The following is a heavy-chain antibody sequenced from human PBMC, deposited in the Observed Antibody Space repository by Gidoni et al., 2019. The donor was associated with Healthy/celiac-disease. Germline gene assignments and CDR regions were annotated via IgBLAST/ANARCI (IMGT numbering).Heavy chain of an antibody. V-gene: IGHV2-26*01. CDR3: ARMGPEGEYGDGVDY. CDR2: SLSNDEK. Sequence: QVTLKESGPVLVTPTAPLTLTCTVSGFSLSTPRMGVSWIRQPPEKALEWLAHSLSNDEKSYSTSLKSRITRAKDTAKSEGVLTMTNMDPVDTATYYCARMGPEGEYGDGVDYWGQGTLVTVSS. CDR1: GFSLSTPRMG. J-gene: IGHJ4*02. D-gene: IGHD4-17*01.